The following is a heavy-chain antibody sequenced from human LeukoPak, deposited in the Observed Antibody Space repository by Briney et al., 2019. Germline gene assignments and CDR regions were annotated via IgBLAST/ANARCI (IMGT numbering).Heavy chain of an antibody. CDR3: ARGSPQDGYNSGFDY. Sequence: PSETLSLTCAVYGGSFSGYYWSWIRQPPEKGLEWIGEINHSGSTNYNPSLKSRVTISVDTSKNQFSLKLSSVTAADTAVYYCARGSPQDGYNSGFDYWGQGTLVTVSS. CDR2: INHSGST. D-gene: IGHD5-12*01. CDR1: GGSFSGYY. V-gene: IGHV4-34*01. J-gene: IGHJ4*02.